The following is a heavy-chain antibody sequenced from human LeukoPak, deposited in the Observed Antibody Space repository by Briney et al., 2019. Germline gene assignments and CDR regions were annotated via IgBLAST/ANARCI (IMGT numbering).Heavy chain of an antibody. V-gene: IGHV4-59*08. CDR3: ARRERDNSILDY. CDR1: GGTISSYY. J-gene: IGHJ4*02. D-gene: IGHD2/OR15-2a*01. CDR2: IYDSGST. Sequence: PSETLSLTCTVSGGTISSYYWSWIRQPPGQGLEWIGIIYDSGSTNYNPSLKSRVTMSVDTSKNQFSLNLSSVTAADTGVYYCARRERDNSILDYWGQGTLVTVSS.